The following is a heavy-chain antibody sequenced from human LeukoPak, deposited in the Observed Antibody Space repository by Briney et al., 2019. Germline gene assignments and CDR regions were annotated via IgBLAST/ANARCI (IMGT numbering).Heavy chain of an antibody. CDR3: SGSMVRGVIDSFYGMDV. CDR1: GFTFDDYA. V-gene: IGHV3-9*01. Sequence: GGSLRLSCAASGFTFDDYAMHWVRQAPGKGLEWVSGISWNSGSIGYADSVKGRFTISRDNAKNSLYLQMNSLRAEDTALYYCSGSMVRGVIDSFYGMDVWGQGTTVTVSS. D-gene: IGHD3-10*01. J-gene: IGHJ6*02. CDR2: ISWNSGSI.